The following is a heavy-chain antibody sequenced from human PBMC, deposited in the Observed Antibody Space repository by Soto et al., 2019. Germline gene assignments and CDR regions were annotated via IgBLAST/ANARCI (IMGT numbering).Heavy chain of an antibody. Sequence: EVQLLESGGGLVQPGGSLRLSCAASGFIFSSFAMSWVRQAPGTGLEWVSTISNNGGSTYYADSVKGLFTIARDNSKNTLSLQMNSLRAEDTAVYYCAKDPAISGWYQTDLDYWGQGTLVTVSS. V-gene: IGHV3-23*01. J-gene: IGHJ4*02. CDR1: GFIFSSFA. CDR2: ISNNGGST. CDR3: AKDPAISGWYQTDLDY. D-gene: IGHD6-19*01.